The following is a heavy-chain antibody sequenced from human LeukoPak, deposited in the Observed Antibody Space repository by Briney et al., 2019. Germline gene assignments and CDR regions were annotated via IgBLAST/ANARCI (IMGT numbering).Heavy chain of an antibody. CDR2: TRNKANSYTT. CDR1: GFTFSDHY. D-gene: IGHD2-15*01. J-gene: IGHJ6*03. CDR3: ARVGPPGYCSGGSCTYYYYYYYMDV. Sequence: GGSLRLSCAASGFTFSDHYMDWVRQAPGKGLEWVGRTRNKANSYTTEYAASVKGRFTISRDDSKNSLYLQMDSLKTEDTAVYYCARVGPPGYCSGGSCTYYYYYYYMDVWGKGTTVTVSS. V-gene: IGHV3-72*01.